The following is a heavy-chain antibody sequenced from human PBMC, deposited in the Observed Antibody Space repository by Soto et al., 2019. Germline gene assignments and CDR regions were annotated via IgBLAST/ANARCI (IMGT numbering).Heavy chain of an antibody. CDR2: IFSGGST. V-gene: IGHV3-66*04. D-gene: IGHD2-2*01. Sequence: EVQLVESGGDLVQPGGSLRLSCAASGFTVSSNYMSWVRQAPGKGLEWVSVIFSGGSTFYADSVKGRFTLYRDSSQNTVHLQMNSLRAEDTAVYYCARLSCTSTGCIDYWGQGTLVTGSS. J-gene: IGHJ4*02. CDR3: ARLSCTSTGCIDY. CDR1: GFTVSSNY.